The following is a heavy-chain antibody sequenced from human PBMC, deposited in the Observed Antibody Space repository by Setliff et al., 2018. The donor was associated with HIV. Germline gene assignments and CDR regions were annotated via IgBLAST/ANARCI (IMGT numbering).Heavy chain of an antibody. J-gene: IGHJ4*02. D-gene: IGHD3-10*01. CDR1: GGSISSSSYY. Sequence: LSLTCTVSGGSISSSSYYWGWIRQPPGKGLEWIGSIYYSGSTYYNSSLKSRVTISVDTSKNQFSLKLSSVTAADTAVYYCARELLRSWDGSENSYKPYYFDYWGQGTLVTVSS. CDR2: IYYSGST. V-gene: IGHV4-39*02. CDR3: ARELLRSWDGSENSYKPYYFDY.